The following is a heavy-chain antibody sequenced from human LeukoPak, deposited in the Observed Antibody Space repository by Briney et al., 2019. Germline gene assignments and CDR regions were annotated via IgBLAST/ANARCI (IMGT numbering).Heavy chain of an antibody. J-gene: IGHJ4*02. V-gene: IGHV1-3*01. D-gene: IGHD6-19*01. CDR2: INAGNGNT. CDR1: GYTSTSYA. Sequence: EASVKVSCKASGYTSTSYAMHWVRQAPGQRLEWMGWINAGNGNTKYSQKFQGRVTITRDTSAGTAYMELSSLRSEDTAVYYCAREPHSSGWAAVDYWGQGTLVTVSS. CDR3: AREPHSSGWAAVDY.